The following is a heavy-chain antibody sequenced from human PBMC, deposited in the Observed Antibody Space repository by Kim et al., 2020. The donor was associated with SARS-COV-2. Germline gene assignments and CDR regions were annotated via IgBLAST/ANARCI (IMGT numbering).Heavy chain of an antibody. CDR3: AKEGGNYNFWNGYYFDV. V-gene: IGHV3-23*01. J-gene: IGHJ6*03. CDR2: ITASGGNT. Sequence: GGSLRLSCTASGFTLSHNAMTWVRQTPGKGLEWVSAITASGGNTYYADSVKGRFTTSRDNSKETLYLQLSSLRAEDTALYYFAKEGGNYNFWNGYYFDV. CDR1: GFTLSHNA. D-gene: IGHD3-3*01.